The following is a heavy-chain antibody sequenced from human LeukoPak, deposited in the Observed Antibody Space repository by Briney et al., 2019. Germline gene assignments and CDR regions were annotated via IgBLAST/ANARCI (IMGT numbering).Heavy chain of an antibody. D-gene: IGHD6-19*01. J-gene: IGHJ4*02. CDR3: AKEVGSGIDY. CDR2: ISYDGSNK. Sequence: PGRSLRLSCAASGFTFSSYGMHWVRQAPGKGLEWVAVISYDGSNKYYADSVKGRFTISRDNSKNTLYLQMNSPRAEDTAVYYCAKEVGSGIDYWGQGTLVTVSS. CDR1: GFTFSSYG. V-gene: IGHV3-30*18.